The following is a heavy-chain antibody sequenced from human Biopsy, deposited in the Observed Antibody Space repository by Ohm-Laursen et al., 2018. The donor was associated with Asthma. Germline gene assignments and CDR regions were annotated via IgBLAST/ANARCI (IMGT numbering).Heavy chain of an antibody. CDR2: ISASGNST. D-gene: IGHD5-18*01. J-gene: IGHJ3*02. V-gene: IGHV3-23*01. CDR1: GFRFTSYA. CDR3: AKGMDTFDI. Sequence: GSLRLSCAASGFRFTSYAVSWVRQAPGKGPERVSTISASGNSTYYGDSVKGRFTVSRDNSKSTLFLHMNNLRADDTAVYYCAKGMDTFDIWGQGTLVTVSS.